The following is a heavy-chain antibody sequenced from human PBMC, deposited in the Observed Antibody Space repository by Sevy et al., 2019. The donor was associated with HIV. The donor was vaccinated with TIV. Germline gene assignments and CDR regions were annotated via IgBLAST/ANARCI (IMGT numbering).Heavy chain of an antibody. D-gene: IGHD3-22*01. V-gene: IGHV1-3*01. Sequence: ASVKVSCKASGYTFISYALHWVRQAPGQRLEWMGWINAGNGNTKYSQKFQGTVTITRDTSASTAYMELSSLRSEDTAVYYCARVWYYYDSSGYYYDYXXQGTLVTVSS. CDR3: ARVWYYYDSSGYYYDY. CDR1: GYTFISYA. J-gene: IGHJ4*02. CDR2: INAGNGNT.